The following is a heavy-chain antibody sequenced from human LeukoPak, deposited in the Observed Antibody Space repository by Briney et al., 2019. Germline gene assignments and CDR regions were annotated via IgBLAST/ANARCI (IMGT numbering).Heavy chain of an antibody. D-gene: IGHD5-12*01. CDR2: ISSSSRYI. J-gene: IGHJ4*02. CDR1: GFTFSSYS. Sequence: GGSLRLSCAASGFTFSSYSMNWVRQAPGKGLGWVSSISSSSRYIYYADSVKGRFTISRDDAKNSLYLQMNSLRAEDTAVYYCARDRDNVDIVATILFDYWGQGTLVTVSS. V-gene: IGHV3-21*01. CDR3: ARDRDNVDIVATILFDY.